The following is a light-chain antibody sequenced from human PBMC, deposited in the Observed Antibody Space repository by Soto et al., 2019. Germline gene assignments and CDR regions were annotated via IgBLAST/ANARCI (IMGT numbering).Light chain of an antibody. Sequence: QSALTQPPSVSGSPGQSVTISCTGTSSDVGSYNRVSWYQQPPGTAPKLMIYVVSNRPSGVPDRFSGSKSGNTASLTISGLQAEDEADYYCSSYTSSSHVVFGGGTQLTVL. CDR3: SSYTSSSHVV. V-gene: IGLV2-18*02. CDR2: VVS. J-gene: IGLJ2*01. CDR1: SSDVGSYNR.